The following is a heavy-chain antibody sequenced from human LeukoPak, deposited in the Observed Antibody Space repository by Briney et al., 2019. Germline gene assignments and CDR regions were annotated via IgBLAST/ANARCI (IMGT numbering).Heavy chain of an antibody. Sequence: SVKVSCKASGGTFSSYAISWVRQAPGQGLEWMGGIIPIFGTANYAQKFQGRVTITADESTSTAYMELSSLRSEDTAVYYCARNPFCSGGSCYRYYYYGMDAWGQGTTVTVSS. J-gene: IGHJ6*02. D-gene: IGHD2-15*01. V-gene: IGHV1-69*13. CDR2: IIPIFGTA. CDR3: ARNPFCSGGSCYRYYYYGMDA. CDR1: GGTFSSYA.